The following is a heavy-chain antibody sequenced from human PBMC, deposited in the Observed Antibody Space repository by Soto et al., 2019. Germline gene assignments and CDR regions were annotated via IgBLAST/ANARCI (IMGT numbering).Heavy chain of an antibody. J-gene: IGHJ4*02. CDR2: IYHSGST. CDR1: GGSISSGGYS. CDR3: ASRLRLGELSS. D-gene: IGHD3-16*02. Sequence: QLQLQESGSGLVKPSQTLSLTCAVSGGSISSGGYSWSWIRQPPGKGLEWIGYIYHSGSTYYNPSLKSRVTILVDRSKNQFSLKLSSVTAADTAVYYCASRLRLGELSSWGQGTLVTVSS. V-gene: IGHV4-30-2*01.